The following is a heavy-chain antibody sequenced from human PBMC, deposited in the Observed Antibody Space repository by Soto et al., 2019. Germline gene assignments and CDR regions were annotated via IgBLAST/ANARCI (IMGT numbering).Heavy chain of an antibody. V-gene: IGHV4-59*08. D-gene: IGHD3-3*01. CDR3: ARHGGYDFPYFDY. J-gene: IGHJ4*02. CDR2: IYYSGST. CDR1: GGSISSYY. Sequence: QVQLQESGPGLVKPSETLSLTCTVSGGSISSYYWSWIRQPPGKGLEWIGYIYYSGSTNYNPSLKSRVTISVDTSKNQFSLKLRSVTAADTAVYYCARHGGYDFPYFDYWGQGTLVTVAS.